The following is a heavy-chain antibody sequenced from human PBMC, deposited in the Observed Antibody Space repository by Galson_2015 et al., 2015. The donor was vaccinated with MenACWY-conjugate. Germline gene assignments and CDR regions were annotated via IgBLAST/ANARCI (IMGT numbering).Heavy chain of an antibody. CDR3: ARVGEGTLFDAFDI. CDR2: IKQAGSEK. Sequence: SLRLPCAASGFTFSSYWLSWVRQAPGKGLEWVANIKQAGSEKYYVDSVKGRFTISRDNAKNSLYLQMNSLRAEDTAVYYCARVGEGTLFDAFDIWGQGTMVTVSS. D-gene: IGHD1-14*01. V-gene: IGHV3-7*03. CDR1: GFTFSSYW. J-gene: IGHJ3*02.